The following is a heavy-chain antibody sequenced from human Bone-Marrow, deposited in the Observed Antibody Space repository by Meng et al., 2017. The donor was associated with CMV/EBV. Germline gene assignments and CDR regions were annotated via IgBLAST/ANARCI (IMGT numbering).Heavy chain of an antibody. CDR3: ASIRDYGMDV. CDR1: GFTVSSNY. Sequence: GESLKISCAASGFTVSSNYMSWVRQAPGKGLEWVSVIYSGGSTYYADSVKGRFTISRDNSKNKLYLQMNSLRAEDTAVYYCASIRDYGMDVWGQGTTVTVSS. D-gene: IGHD2-21*01. J-gene: IGHJ6*02. V-gene: IGHV3-53*01. CDR2: IYSGGST.